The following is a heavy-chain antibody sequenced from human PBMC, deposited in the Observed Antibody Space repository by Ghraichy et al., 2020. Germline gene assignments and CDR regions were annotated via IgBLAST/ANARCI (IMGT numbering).Heavy chain of an antibody. CDR1: GYTFTGYY. J-gene: IGHJ3*02. CDR3: LTATDYCGGDCRDAFDI. V-gene: IGHV1-2*02. D-gene: IGHD2-21*02. CDR2: INPNSGGT. Sequence: ASVKVSCKASGYTFTGYYMHWVRQAPGQGLEWMGWINPNSGGTNYAQKFQGRVTMTRDTSISTAYMELSRLRSDDTAVYYCLTATDYCGGDCRDAFDIWGQGTMVTVSS.